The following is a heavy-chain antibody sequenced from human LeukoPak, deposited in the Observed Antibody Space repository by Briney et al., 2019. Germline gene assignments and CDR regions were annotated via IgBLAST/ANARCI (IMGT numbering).Heavy chain of an antibody. CDR1: GFTFSSYG. CDR3: AKGRSPSAMVNVGTFDP. CDR2: IWYDGSNK. D-gene: IGHD5-18*01. Sequence: PGRSLRLSCAASGFTFSSYGMHWVRQAPGKGLEWVAVIWYDGSNKYYADSVKGRFTISRDNSKNTLYLQMNSLRAEDTAVYYCAKGRSPSAMVNVGTFDPWGQGTLVGVCS. J-gene: IGHJ5*02. V-gene: IGHV3-33*06.